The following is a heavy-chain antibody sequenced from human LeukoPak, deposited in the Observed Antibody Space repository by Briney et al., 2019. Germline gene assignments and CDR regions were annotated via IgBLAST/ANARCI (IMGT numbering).Heavy chain of an antibody. J-gene: IGHJ4*02. CDR3: AKDPLAWDYFDY. CDR1: GFTFSSYA. CDR2: ISGSGGSS. Sequence: GGSLRLSCAASGFTFSSYAMSWVRQAPGKGLEWVSAISGSGGSSYYADSVKGRFTISRDNSKNALYLQMNSLRAEDTAVYYCAKDPLAWDYFDYWGQGTLVTVSS. D-gene: IGHD7-27*01. V-gene: IGHV3-23*01.